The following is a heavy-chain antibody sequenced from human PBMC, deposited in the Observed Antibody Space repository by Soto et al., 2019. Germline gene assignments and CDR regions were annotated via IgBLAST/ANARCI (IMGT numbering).Heavy chain of an antibody. D-gene: IGHD2-2*02. CDR3: ARDLSVGYCSSTSCYTDDYYGMDV. CDR2: ISAYNGNT. Sequence: ASVKVSCKASCYTFTSYGISWVRQAPGQGXEWMGWISAYNGNTNYAQKLQGRVTMTTDTSTSTAYMELRSLRSDDTAVYYCARDLSVGYCSSTSCYTDDYYGMDVWGQGTTVTVSS. CDR1: CYTFTSYG. J-gene: IGHJ6*02. V-gene: IGHV1-18*04.